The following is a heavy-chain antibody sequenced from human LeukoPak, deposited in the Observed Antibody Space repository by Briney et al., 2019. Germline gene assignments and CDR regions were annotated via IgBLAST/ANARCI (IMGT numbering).Heavy chain of an antibody. CDR3: ARWNSAAAGRHLDY. Sequence: PEGSLRLSCEASGFTFSNFAMHWVRQAPGKGLEWVSTISDAGTYTYYADSVKGRLTISRDNSKSTLYLEMNILRADDTAVYYCARWNSAAAGRHLDYWGQGTLVTVSS. V-gene: IGHV3-23*01. CDR2: ISDAGTYT. D-gene: IGHD6-13*01. CDR1: GFTFSNFA. J-gene: IGHJ4*02.